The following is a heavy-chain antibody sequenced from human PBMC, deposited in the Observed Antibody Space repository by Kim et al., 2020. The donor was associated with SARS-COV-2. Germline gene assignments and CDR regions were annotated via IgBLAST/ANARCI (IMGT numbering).Heavy chain of an antibody. CDR3: ERNHLKMGSTAFAY. CDR2: INSDGIGP. J-gene: IGHJ4*02. D-gene: IGHD1-26*01. CDR1: GFTFSSYW. V-gene: IGHV3-74*01. Sequence: GGSLRLSCAASGFTFSSYWMHWVRQAPGKGLVWVSRINSDGIGPNYADSVRGRFTISRDNAKTTVNLKLNSLRPENTPVYYCERNHLKMGSTAFAYWGQG.